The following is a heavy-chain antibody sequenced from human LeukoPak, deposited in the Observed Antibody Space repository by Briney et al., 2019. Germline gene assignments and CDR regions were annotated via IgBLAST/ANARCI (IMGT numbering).Heavy chain of an antibody. V-gene: IGHV1-2*02. CDR2: INPNSGGT. CDR1: EYTFTGNY. J-gene: IGHJ2*01. Sequence: ASVKVSCKASEYTFTGNYMHWVRQAPGQGLEWMGWINPNSGGTHYAPKFQGRVTMTRDTSISTAYMELSRLRSDDTAVYYCARGPYVPFPYWYFDRWGGGTLVTVSS. CDR3: ARGPYVPFPYWYFDR. D-gene: IGHD3-10*02.